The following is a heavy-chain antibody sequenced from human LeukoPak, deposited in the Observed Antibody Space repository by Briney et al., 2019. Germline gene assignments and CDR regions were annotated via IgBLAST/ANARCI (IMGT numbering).Heavy chain of an antibody. D-gene: IGHD6-19*01. J-gene: IGHJ6*02. Sequence: GGSLRLSCAASGFTVSSNYMSWVRQAPGKGLEWVSVIYSGGSTYYADSVEGRFTISRDNSKNTLYLQMNSLRAEDTAVYYCARDNGIAVAGPYYYYYYGMDVWGQGTTVTVSS. V-gene: IGHV3-66*01. CDR3: ARDNGIAVAGPYYYYYYGMDV. CDR1: GFTVSSNY. CDR2: IYSGGST.